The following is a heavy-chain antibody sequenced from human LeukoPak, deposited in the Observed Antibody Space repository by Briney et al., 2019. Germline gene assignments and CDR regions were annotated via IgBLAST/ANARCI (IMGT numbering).Heavy chain of an antibody. D-gene: IGHD2-2*01. J-gene: IGHJ3*02. V-gene: IGHV4-59*01. CDR1: GGSISSYY. CDR2: IYYSGST. Sequence: SETLSLTCTVSGGSISSYYWSWIRQPPGKGLEWIGYIYYSGSTNYNPSLKSRVTISVDTSKNQFSLKLSSVTAADTAVYYCARATYCSSTSCYQDDAFDIWGQGTMVTVSS. CDR3: ARATYCSSTSCYQDDAFDI.